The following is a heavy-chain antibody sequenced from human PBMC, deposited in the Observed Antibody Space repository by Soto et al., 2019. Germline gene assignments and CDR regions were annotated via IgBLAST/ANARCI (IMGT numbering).Heavy chain of an antibody. V-gene: IGHV3-23*01. J-gene: IGHJ4*02. Sequence: GGSLRLSCAASGFTFSSYAMTWVRQAPGKGLEWVSAIGSGGSTYYADSVKGRFTISRDNSRNTRYLQMNSLRADDTAVYYCAKDLGSPTVVTPELEFDYWCQGTLVTVSS. CDR1: GFTFSSYA. CDR3: AKDLGSPTVVTPELEFDY. CDR2: IGSGGST. D-gene: IGHD4-17*01.